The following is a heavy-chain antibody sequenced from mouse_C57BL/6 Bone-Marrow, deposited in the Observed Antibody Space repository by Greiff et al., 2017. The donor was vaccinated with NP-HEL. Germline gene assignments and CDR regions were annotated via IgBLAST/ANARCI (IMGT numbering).Heavy chain of an antibody. D-gene: IGHD2-4*01. J-gene: IGHJ3*01. Sequence: VQLQQSGAELVRPGASVTLFCKASGYTFTDYEMHWVKQTPVHGLEWIGAIEPETGGTAYNQKFKGKAILTADKSSSTAYMELRSLTSEDSAVYYCTSIYYDCLFAYWGQGTLVTVSA. V-gene: IGHV1-15*01. CDR1: GYTFTDYE. CDR3: TSIYYDCLFAY. CDR2: IEPETGGT.